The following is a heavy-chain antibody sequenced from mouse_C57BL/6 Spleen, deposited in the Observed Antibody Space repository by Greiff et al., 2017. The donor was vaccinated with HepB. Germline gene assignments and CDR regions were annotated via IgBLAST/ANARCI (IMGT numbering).Heavy chain of an antibody. CDR2: IDPEDGDT. CDR1: GFNIKDYY. Sequence: EVQLQQSGAELVRPGASVKLSCTVSGFNIKDYYMYWVKQRPEQGLEWIGRIDPEDGDTEYAPKFQGKATMTADTSSNTAYLQLSSMTSEDTAAYYCTADYGSPAWFAYWGQGTLVTVSA. CDR3: TADYGSPAWFAY. V-gene: IGHV14-1*01. D-gene: IGHD1-1*01. J-gene: IGHJ3*01.